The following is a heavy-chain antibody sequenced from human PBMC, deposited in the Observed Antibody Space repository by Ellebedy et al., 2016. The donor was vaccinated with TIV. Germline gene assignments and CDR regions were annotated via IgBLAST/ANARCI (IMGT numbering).Heavy chain of an antibody. Sequence: GSLRLSXAVYGGSFSGYYWSWIRQPAGKGLEWIGRIYTSGSTNYNPSLKSRVTISVDTSKNQFSLKLSSVTAADTAVYYCARRGIAALSRNWFNPWGQGTLVTVSS. V-gene: IGHV4-59*10. CDR2: IYTSGST. CDR1: GGSFSGYY. CDR3: ARRGIAALSRNWFNP. J-gene: IGHJ5*02. D-gene: IGHD6-6*01.